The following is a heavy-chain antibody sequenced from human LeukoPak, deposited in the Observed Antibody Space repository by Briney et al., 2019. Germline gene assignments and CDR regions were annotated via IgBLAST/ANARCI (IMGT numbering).Heavy chain of an antibody. Sequence: SETLSLTCTVSVGSISSYYWSWIRKPPGEGLEWIGYMYYSGTTNYNPTLKSRVTISVDTSKNHCSLKLSSVTAADTAVYYCARGVYIAAAQYAYWGQGTLVTVSS. CDR3: ARGVYIAAAQYAY. V-gene: IGHV4-59*01. CDR1: VGSISSYY. D-gene: IGHD6-13*01. J-gene: IGHJ4*02. CDR2: MYYSGTT.